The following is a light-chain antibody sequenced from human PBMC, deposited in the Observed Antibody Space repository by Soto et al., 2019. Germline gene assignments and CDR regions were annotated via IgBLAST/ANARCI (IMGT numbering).Light chain of an antibody. CDR3: GSYTTSSNYV. J-gene: IGLJ1*01. Sequence: ALTQPASVSGSPGQSITISCTGTISDVGSYNYVSWYQQYPGKAPKLMIYDVSTRPSGVSDRFSGSKSGNTASLTISGLRAEDEADYYCGSYTTSSNYVFGTGTKVTVL. CDR1: ISDVGSYNY. V-gene: IGLV2-14*03. CDR2: DVS.